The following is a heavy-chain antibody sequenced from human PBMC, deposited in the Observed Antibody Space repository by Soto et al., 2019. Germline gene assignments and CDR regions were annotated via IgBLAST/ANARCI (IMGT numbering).Heavy chain of an antibody. Sequence: PSETLSLTCVVSGGSISSGGYSWSWIRQPPGKGLEWIGYIYHSGSTYYNPSLKSRVTISVDRSKNQFSLKLSSVTAADTAVYYCARQLARNWFHPWGQGTLVTVS. CDR3: ARQLARNWFHP. V-gene: IGHV4-30-2*01. CDR2: IYHSGST. D-gene: IGHD6-6*01. CDR1: GGSISSGGYS. J-gene: IGHJ5*02.